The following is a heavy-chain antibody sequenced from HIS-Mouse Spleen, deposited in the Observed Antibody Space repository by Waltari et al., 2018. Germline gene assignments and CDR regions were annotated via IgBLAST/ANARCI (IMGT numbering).Heavy chain of an antibody. J-gene: IGHJ2*01. CDR2: INHSGST. CDR1: GGSFSGYY. CDR3: ARADYYGSGSYYDWYFDL. Sequence: QVQLQQWGAGLLKPSETLSLTCAVYGGSFSGYYWSWIRQPPGKGLEWIGEINHSGSTNYTPSLKSRVTISVDTSKNQFSLKLSSVTAADTAVYYCARADYYGSGSYYDWYFDLWGRGTLVTVSS. V-gene: IGHV4-34*01. D-gene: IGHD3-10*01.